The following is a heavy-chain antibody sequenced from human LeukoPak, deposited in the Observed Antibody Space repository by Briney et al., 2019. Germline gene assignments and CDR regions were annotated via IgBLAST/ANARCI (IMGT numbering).Heavy chain of an antibody. V-gene: IGHV4-61*01. J-gene: IGHJ4*02. CDR2: IFYSGST. CDR3: ARGGSGPYPRLDY. Sequence: SETLSLTCTVSGGSVSSGSYYWSWIRQSPGKGLEWIGYIFYSGSTNYSPSLKSRVTISVDTSKNQFSLKLSSVTAADTAVYYCARGGSGPYPRLDYWGQGSLVTVSS. D-gene: IGHD6-19*01. CDR1: GGSVSSGSYY.